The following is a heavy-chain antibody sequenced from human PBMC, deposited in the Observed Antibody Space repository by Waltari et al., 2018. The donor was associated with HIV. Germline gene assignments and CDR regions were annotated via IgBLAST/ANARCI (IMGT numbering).Heavy chain of an antibody. CDR1: GGSISSGSYY. V-gene: IGHV4-61*02. Sequence: QVQLQESGPGLVKPSQTLSLTCTVSGGSISSGSYYWSWIRQPAGKGLEWIGRIYTSGSTNYNPSLKSRVTISVDTSKNQFSLKLSSVTAADTAVYYCARDHHCSSTSCYRPPDAFDIWGQGTMVTVSS. D-gene: IGHD2-2*01. J-gene: IGHJ3*02. CDR3: ARDHHCSSTSCYRPPDAFDI. CDR2: IYTSGST.